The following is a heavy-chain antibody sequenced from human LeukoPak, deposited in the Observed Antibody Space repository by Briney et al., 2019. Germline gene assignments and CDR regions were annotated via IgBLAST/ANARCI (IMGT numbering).Heavy chain of an antibody. CDR3: ARGVHYDFWSGYSLRGPYYYYYMDV. Sequence: ASVKVSRKASGYTFTSYGISWVRQAPGQGLEWMGWISAYNGNTNYAQKLQGRVTMTTDTSTSTAYMELRSLRSDDTAVYYCARGVHYDFWSGYSLRGPYYYYYMDVWGKGTTVTVSS. CDR2: ISAYNGNT. CDR1: GYTFTSYG. V-gene: IGHV1-18*01. J-gene: IGHJ6*03. D-gene: IGHD3-3*01.